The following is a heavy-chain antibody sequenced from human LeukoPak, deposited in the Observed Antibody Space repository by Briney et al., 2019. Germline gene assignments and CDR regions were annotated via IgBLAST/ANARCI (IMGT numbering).Heavy chain of an antibody. V-gene: IGHV3-21*01. CDR1: GFTFSSYS. Sequence: GGSLRLSCAASGFTFSSYSMNWVRQAPGKGLEWVSSISSTSSYIYYADSMKGRFTIPRDNAKNSLYLQMSSLRAEDTAVYYCASRDSSSSGGYYFDYWGQGTLVTVSS. J-gene: IGHJ4*02. CDR3: ASRDSSSSGGYYFDY. D-gene: IGHD6-6*01. CDR2: ISSTSSYI.